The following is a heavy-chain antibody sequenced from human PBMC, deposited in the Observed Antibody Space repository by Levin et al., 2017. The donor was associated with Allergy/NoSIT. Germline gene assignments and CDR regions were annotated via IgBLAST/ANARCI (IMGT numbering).Heavy chain of an antibody. CDR2: IYYSGST. CDR1: GGSVSSGSYY. J-gene: IGHJ3*02. CDR3: AREPNAFDI. Sequence: GSLRLSCTVSGGSVSSGSYYWSWIRQPPGKGLEWIGYIYYSGSTNYNPSLKSRVTISVDPSKNQFSLKLSSVTAADTAVYFCAREPNAFDIWGQGTMVTVSS. V-gene: IGHV4-61*01.